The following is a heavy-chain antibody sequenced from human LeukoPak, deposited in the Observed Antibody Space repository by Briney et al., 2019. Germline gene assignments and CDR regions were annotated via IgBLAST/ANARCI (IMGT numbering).Heavy chain of an antibody. V-gene: IGHV1-2*02. D-gene: IGHD1-26*01. CDR3: ARDSPGGSYRHLYYYYGMDV. CDR2: INPNSGGT. CDR1: GYTFTGYY. J-gene: IGHJ6*02. Sequence: ASVKVSCKSSGYTFTGYYMHWVRQAPGQGLEWMGWINPNSGGTNYAQKFQGRVTMTRDTSISTAYMELSRLRSDDTAVYYCARDSPGGSYRHLYYYYGMDVWGQGTTVTVSS.